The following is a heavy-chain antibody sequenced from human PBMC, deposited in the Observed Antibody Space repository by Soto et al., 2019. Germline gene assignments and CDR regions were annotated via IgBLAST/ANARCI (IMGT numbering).Heavy chain of an antibody. CDR3: ARHEGYDILTGPPSGWFDP. CDR2: IYYSGST. CDR1: GGSISSYY. J-gene: IGHJ5*02. V-gene: IGHV4-59*08. D-gene: IGHD3-9*01. Sequence: PSETLCLTCTVSGGSISSYYWSWIRQPPGKGLEWIGYIYYSGSTNYNPSLKSRVTISVDTSKNQFSLKLSSVTAADTAVYYCARHEGYDILTGPPSGWFDPWGQGTLVTVSS.